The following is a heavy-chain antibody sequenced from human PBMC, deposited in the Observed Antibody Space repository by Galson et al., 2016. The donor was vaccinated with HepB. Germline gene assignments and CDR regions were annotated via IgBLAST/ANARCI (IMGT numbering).Heavy chain of an antibody. CDR1: GFSISSSSYY. CDR2: FDYSGST. Sequence: DTLSLTCTVSGFSISSSSYYWGWIRQPPGKGLEWIGNFDYSGSTHYNPSLKSRVTMSADTSKNQFSLNLSTVTAADTAVYFCARGTHYGDFSDYWGHGTRVTVSS. J-gene: IGHJ4*01. V-gene: IGHV4-39*01. D-gene: IGHD4-17*01. CDR3: ARGTHYGDFSDY.